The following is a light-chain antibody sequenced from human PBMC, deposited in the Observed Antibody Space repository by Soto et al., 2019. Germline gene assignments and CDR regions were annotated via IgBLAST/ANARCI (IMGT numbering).Light chain of an antibody. CDR1: QAISSS. V-gene: IGKV1-9*01. Sequence: IPLTQSPSTLSASVGDRVTIACRASQAISSSLAWFQGKPGKAPKLLIYAASTLQSGVPSRFSGTGSGTEFILTISSLQPEDFAIYYCQQLISYPYTFGQGTKLEIK. J-gene: IGKJ2*01. CDR2: AAS. CDR3: QQLISYPYT.